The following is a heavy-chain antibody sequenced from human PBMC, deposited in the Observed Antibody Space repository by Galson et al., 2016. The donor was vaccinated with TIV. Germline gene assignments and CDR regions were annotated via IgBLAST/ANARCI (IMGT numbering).Heavy chain of an antibody. V-gene: IGHV4-31*01. J-gene: IGHJ4*02. CDR1: GGSINGGSLY. D-gene: IGHD3-16*01. CDR3: ARVRIRGGWARYFDS. Sequence: TLSLTCTVSGGSINGGSLYWSWVRQHPGRGLEWIGYIFHSGNTYYNPSLKSPITISVDTSKNHFSLRLSSVTAADTAIYYCARVRIRGGWARYFDSGGQGTPVTVSS. CDR2: IFHSGNT.